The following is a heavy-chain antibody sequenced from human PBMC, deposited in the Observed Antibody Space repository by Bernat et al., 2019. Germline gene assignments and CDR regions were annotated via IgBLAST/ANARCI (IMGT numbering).Heavy chain of an antibody. CDR2: VGNKHISYTT. Sequence: EVQLVESGGGLVQPGGSLRLSCAASGFTFSDKYIDWVRQAPGKGLEWVGRVGNKHISYTTEYAASVKGRFIISRYDSKNSVYLKMNNLKIEDTAVYYCGRDQGFAVATFGWYYHMDVWGKGTTVTVSS. CDR1: GFTFSDKY. D-gene: IGHD3-16*01. CDR3: GRDQGFAVATFGWYYHMDV. V-gene: IGHV3-72*01. J-gene: IGHJ6*03.